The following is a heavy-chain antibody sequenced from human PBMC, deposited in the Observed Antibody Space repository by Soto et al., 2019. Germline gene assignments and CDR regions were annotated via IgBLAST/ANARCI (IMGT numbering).Heavy chain of an antibody. Sequence: EVRLVESGGGLVQPGGSLRLSCAASGFTFSSYEMNWVRQAPGKGLEWVSYISSSGSTIYYADSVKGRFTISRDNAKNSLYLQMNSLRAEDTAVYYCARDEEYCSSTSCEGDYYYGMDVWGQGTTVTVSS. D-gene: IGHD2-2*01. V-gene: IGHV3-48*03. CDR1: GFTFSSYE. J-gene: IGHJ6*02. CDR2: ISSSGSTI. CDR3: ARDEEYCSSTSCEGDYYYGMDV.